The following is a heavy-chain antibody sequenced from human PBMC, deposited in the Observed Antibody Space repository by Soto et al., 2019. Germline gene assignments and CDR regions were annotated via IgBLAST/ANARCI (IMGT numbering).Heavy chain of an antibody. CDR1: GGSISSYY. CDR3: ARDHIVVVPAATDYYYYGMDV. D-gene: IGHD2-2*01. CDR2: IYYSGST. V-gene: IGHV4-59*01. J-gene: IGHJ6*02. Sequence: PSETLSLTCTVSGGSISSYYWSWIRQPPGKGLEWIGYIYYSGSTNYNPSLKSRVTISVDTSKNQFSLKLSSVTAADTAVYYCARDHIVVVPAATDYYYYGMDVWGQGTTVTVSS.